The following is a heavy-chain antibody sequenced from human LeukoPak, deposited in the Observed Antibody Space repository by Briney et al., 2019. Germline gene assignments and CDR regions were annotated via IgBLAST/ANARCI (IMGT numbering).Heavy chain of an antibody. D-gene: IGHD6-19*01. J-gene: IGHJ4*02. Sequence: GESLKISCEGFGYNFSKSWIGWVRQMPGTGLEWMALIYPGDSDARYSPSFEGQVTISADKSINTAYLQWSSLKASDTAMYYCARSSDSSGWWGGFDYWGQGTLVTASS. CDR2: IYPGDSDA. CDR3: ARSSDSSGWWGGFDY. V-gene: IGHV5-51*01. CDR1: GYNFSKSW.